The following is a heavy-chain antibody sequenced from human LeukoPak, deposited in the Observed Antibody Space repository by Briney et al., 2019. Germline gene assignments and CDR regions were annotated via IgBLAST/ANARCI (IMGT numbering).Heavy chain of an antibody. J-gene: IGHJ4*02. CDR1: GYTLTELS. V-gene: IGHV1-24*01. CDR3: ATARYCSGGSCYLEGLDY. Sequence: GASVKVSRKVSGYTLTELSMHWVRQAPGKGLEWMGGFDPEDGETIYAQKFQGRVTMTEDTSTDTAYMELSSLRSEDTAVYYCATARYCSGGSCYLEGLDYWGQGTLVTVSS. CDR2: FDPEDGET. D-gene: IGHD2-15*01.